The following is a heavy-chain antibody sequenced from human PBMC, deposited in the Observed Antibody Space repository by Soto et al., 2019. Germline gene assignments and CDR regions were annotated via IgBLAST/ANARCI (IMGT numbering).Heavy chain of an antibody. D-gene: IGHD2-15*01. CDR2: INHSGST. V-gene: IGHV4-34*01. CDR3: ARCRLVVVAANPTFYYYYMDV. Sequence: SETLSLTCAVYGGSFSGYYWSWIRQPPGKGLEWIGEINHSGSTNYNPSLKSRVTISVDTSKNQFSLKLSSVTAADTAVYYCARCRLVVVAANPTFYYYYMDVWGKGTTVTVSS. J-gene: IGHJ6*03. CDR1: GGSFSGYY.